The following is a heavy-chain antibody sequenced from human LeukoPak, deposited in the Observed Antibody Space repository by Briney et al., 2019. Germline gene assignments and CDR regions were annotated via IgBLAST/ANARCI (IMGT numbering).Heavy chain of an antibody. Sequence: ASVKISCKVSGYTFTDYYMHWVQQAPGKGLEWMGLVDPEDGETIHAEKFQGRVTITADTSTDTAYMELSSLRSEDTAVYYCATVPFWSGYYGPRDYWGQGTLVTASS. CDR2: VDPEDGET. CDR1: GYTFTDYY. CDR3: ATVPFWSGYYGPRDY. D-gene: IGHD3-3*01. J-gene: IGHJ4*02. V-gene: IGHV1-69-2*01.